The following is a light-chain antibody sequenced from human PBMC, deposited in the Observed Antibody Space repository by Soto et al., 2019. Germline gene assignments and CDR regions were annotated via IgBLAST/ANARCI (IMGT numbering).Light chain of an antibody. Sequence: IVITQSPATLYVSPGERASLSCRDSQSVSSNLAWYQQKPGQTPRILIYATSTRETGIPARFSGSGSGTEFTLTISSLQSEDFAVYYCQHYTNWTLTFGGGTKVDIK. CDR3: QHYTNWTLT. V-gene: IGKV3-15*01. CDR2: ATS. J-gene: IGKJ4*01. CDR1: QSVSSN.